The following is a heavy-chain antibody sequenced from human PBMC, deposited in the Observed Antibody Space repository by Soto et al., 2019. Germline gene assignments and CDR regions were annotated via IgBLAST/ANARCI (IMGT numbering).Heavy chain of an antibody. J-gene: IGHJ4*02. V-gene: IGHV4-61*01. Sequence: ETLSLTCTVSGDSVSTGSKYWSWSRQPPGKPLEWIAYIYSSGSTNYNPSLKSRVTISRDTSKNQFSLKMTSVTAEDTAVYYCARSGGGSGWLGGQGTLVTVSS. CDR3: ARSGGGSGWL. CDR1: GDSVSTGSKY. CDR2: IYSSGST. D-gene: IGHD6-19*01.